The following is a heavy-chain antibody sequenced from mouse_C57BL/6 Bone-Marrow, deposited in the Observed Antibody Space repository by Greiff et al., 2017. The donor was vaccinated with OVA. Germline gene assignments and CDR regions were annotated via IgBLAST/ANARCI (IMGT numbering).Heavy chain of an antibody. CDR2: IYPRSGNT. J-gene: IGHJ4*01. CDR3: ARDYGSRYYAMDY. Sequence: QVHVKQSGAELARPGASVKLSCKASGYTFTSYGISWVKQRTGQGLEWIGEIYPRSGNTYYNEKFKGKATLTADKSSSTAYMALRSLTSEDSAVYFCARDYGSRYYAMDYWGQGTSVTVSS. CDR1: GYTFTSYG. D-gene: IGHD1-1*01. V-gene: IGHV1-81*01.